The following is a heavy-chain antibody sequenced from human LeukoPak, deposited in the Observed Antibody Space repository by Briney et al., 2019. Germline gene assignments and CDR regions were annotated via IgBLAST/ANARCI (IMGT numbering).Heavy chain of an antibody. Sequence: GGSLRLSCAASGFILNSYWMNWVRQAPGKGLEWVANIKEDGSEQYYVDSVKGRFTISRDNAKKSLYLQMNSLRAEDTAVYFCGMAMDVWGQGTTVTVSS. CDR2: IKEDGSEQ. CDR3: GMAMDV. J-gene: IGHJ6*02. V-gene: IGHV3-7*03. CDR1: GFILNSYW.